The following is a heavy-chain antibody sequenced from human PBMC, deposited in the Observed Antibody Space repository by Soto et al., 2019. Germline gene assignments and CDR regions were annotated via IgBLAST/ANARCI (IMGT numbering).Heavy chain of an antibody. CDR3: ARDSGVVTAIADAFDI. CDR1: GFTFSTYS. J-gene: IGHJ3*02. D-gene: IGHD2-21*02. Sequence: PGGSLRLSCAASGFTFSTYSMNWVRQAPGKGLEWVSYISSTGNTIYYPDSVKGRFTISRDTAKKSLYLQMNSLRAEDTAVYYCARDSGVVTAIADAFDIWGQGTMVTVSS. V-gene: IGHV3-48*01. CDR2: ISSTGNTI.